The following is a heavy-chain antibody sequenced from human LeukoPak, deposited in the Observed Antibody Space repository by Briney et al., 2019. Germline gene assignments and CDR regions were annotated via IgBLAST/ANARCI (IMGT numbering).Heavy chain of an antibody. CDR2: ISGSGGST. J-gene: IGHJ4*02. CDR3: AKAHYYGPGSYYV. Sequence: GGSLRLSCAASGFTFSSYAMSWVRQAPGKGLEWVSAISGSGGSTYYADSVKGRFTISRDNSKNTLNLQMNSLRAEDTAVYYCAKAHYYGPGSYYVWGQGTLVTVSS. CDR1: GFTFSSYA. V-gene: IGHV3-23*01. D-gene: IGHD3-10*01.